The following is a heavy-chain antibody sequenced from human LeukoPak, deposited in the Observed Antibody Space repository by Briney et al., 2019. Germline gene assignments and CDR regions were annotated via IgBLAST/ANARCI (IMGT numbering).Heavy chain of an antibody. Sequence: PGRTLRLSCAASVYTFSEYYMNWVTGAPGKGLEWVSSISGSGSAVSYADSVRGRFTISRDNAKNSLYLQMNSLRGEDTAVYYCARGYFDEPNYYYAMDVWDQGTTVTVSS. J-gene: IGHJ6*02. D-gene: IGHD3-9*01. CDR2: ISGSGSAV. CDR1: VYTFSEYY. CDR3: ARGYFDEPNYYYAMDV. V-gene: IGHV3-11*01.